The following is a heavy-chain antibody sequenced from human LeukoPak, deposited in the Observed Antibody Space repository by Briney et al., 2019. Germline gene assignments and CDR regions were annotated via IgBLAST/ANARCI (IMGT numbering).Heavy chain of an antibody. CDR3: ARGTPVPAATPYYFDY. D-gene: IGHD2-2*01. V-gene: IGHV3-23*01. Sequence: GGSLRLSCAASGFTFSSYAMSWVRQAPGKGLEWVSAISGSGGSTYYADSVKGRFTISRDNAKNSLFLQMNSLRAEDTAVYFCARGTPVPAATPYYFDYWGQGTLVTVSS. CDR1: GFTFSSYA. J-gene: IGHJ4*02. CDR2: ISGSGGST.